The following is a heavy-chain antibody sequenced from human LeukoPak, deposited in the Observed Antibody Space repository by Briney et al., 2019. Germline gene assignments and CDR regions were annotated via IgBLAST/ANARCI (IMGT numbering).Heavy chain of an antibody. CDR2: IIPIFGTA. CDR3: ARQGYCSSTSCYTGGYYYYYYMDV. V-gene: IGHV1-69*05. Sequence: SVKVSCKASGGTFSSYAISWVRQAPGQGLEWMGGIIPIFGTANYAQKFQGRVTITTGESTSTAYMELSSLRSEDTAVYYCARQGYCSSTSCYTGGYYYYYYMDVWGKGTTVTVSS. D-gene: IGHD2-2*02. J-gene: IGHJ6*03. CDR1: GGTFSSYA.